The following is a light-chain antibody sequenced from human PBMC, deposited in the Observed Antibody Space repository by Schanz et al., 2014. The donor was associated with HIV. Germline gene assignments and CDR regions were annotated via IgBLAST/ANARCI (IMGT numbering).Light chain of an antibody. CDR1: SSDVGGYNY. CDR2: DVS. V-gene: IGLV2-14*03. CDR3: IAYTSDTVL. Sequence: QSALTQPASVSGSPGQSITISCTGTSSDVGGYNYVSWYQQHPGKAPKLIIYDVSNRPSGVSNRFSGSKSGNTASLTISGLQPEDEADYYCIAYTSDTVLFGGGTKLTVL. J-gene: IGLJ2*01.